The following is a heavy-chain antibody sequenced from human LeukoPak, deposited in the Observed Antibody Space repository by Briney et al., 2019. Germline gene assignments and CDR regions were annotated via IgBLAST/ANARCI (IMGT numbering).Heavy chain of an antibody. V-gene: IGHV4-34*01. CDR3: VRQEANSGYYLFDY. CDR1: GASLSDYC. CDR2: VAHKGPTIYSPTLNS. J-gene: IGHJ4*02. Sequence: PSETLSLTCAVYGASLSDYCWSWIRQPPGKGLQWIGEVAHKGPTIYSPTLNSKYNPSFKSRVTMSVDPSKNQFSLKLSSVTAADKATYCCVRQEANSGYYLFDYWGQGHLVIVPS. D-gene: IGHD3-22*01.